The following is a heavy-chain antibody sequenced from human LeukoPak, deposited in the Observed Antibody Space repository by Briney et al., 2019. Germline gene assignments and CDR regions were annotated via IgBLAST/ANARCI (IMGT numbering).Heavy chain of an antibody. CDR3: ARDLHHRGYYDTSGPYGI. D-gene: IGHD3-22*01. J-gene: IGHJ3*02. V-gene: IGHV1-46*01. Sequence: GASVKVSCKASGYTFTRYDMHWVRQAPGQGLEWMGIINPSGGSTSYAQKFQGRVTMTRDMFTSTVCMELSSLRSEDTAVYYCARDLHHRGYYDTSGPYGIWGQGTMVTVSS. CDR1: GYTFTRYD. CDR2: INPSGGST.